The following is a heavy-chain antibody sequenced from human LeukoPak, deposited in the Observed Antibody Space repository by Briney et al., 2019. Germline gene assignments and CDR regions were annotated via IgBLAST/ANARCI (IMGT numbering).Heavy chain of an antibody. Sequence: GASVKVSCKASGGTFSSYAISWVRQAPGQGLEWMGGIIPIFGTANYAQKFQGRVTITADKSTSTAYMELSSLRSEDTAVYYCARDIGYSYGPDYFDHWGQGTLVTVSS. CDR2: IIPIFGTA. CDR3: ARDIGYSYGPDYFDH. V-gene: IGHV1-69*06. D-gene: IGHD5-18*01. CDR1: GGTFSSYA. J-gene: IGHJ4*02.